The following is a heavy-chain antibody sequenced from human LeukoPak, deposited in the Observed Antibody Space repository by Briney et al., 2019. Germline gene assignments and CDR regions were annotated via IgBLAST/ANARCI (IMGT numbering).Heavy chain of an antibody. D-gene: IGHD3-22*01. J-gene: IGHJ5*02. CDR2: ISAYNGNT. Sequence: ASVNVSCKASGYTFTTYGITWVRQAPGQGLEWMGWISAYNGNTNYAQKLQGRVTMTTDTSTSTAYMELSSLRSEDTAVYYCAREVADYYDSSGYSNNWFDPWGQGTLVTVSS. CDR1: GYTFTTYG. CDR3: AREVADYYDSSGYSNNWFDP. V-gene: IGHV1-18*01.